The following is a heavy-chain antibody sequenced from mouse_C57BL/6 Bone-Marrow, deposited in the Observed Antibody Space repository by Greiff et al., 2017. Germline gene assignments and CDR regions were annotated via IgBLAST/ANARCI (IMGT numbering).Heavy chain of an antibody. D-gene: IGHD1-1*01. CDR3: TGGTTVTDY. CDR1: GFTFSNYW. Sequence: EVQLQQPGGGLVQPGGSMKLSCVASGFTFSNYWMNWVRQSPEKGLEWVAQIRLKSDNYATYYAESVKGRFTISRDDSKSSVHLQMNNLRAEDTGIYYCTGGTTVTDYWGQGTTLTVSS. CDR2: IRLKSDNYAT. J-gene: IGHJ2*01. V-gene: IGHV6-3*01.